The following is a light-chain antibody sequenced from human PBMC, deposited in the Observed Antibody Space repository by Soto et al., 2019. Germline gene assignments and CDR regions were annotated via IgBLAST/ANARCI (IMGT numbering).Light chain of an antibody. CDR2: DAS. V-gene: IGKV1-5*01. CDR1: QSISGW. Sequence: DIHMTQSPSTLSASVGDRVTITCRASQSISGWLAWYQQKPGKAPNLLISDASSLESGVPSRFSGSGSGTEFTLTISGLQPDDFATYYCQQYSSYSSFGQGTKVDIK. CDR3: QQYSSYSS. J-gene: IGKJ2*01.